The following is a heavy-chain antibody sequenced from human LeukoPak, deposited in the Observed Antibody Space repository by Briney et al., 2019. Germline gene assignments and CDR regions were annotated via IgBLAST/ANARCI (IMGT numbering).Heavy chain of an antibody. J-gene: IGHJ4*02. CDR1: GGSFSGYY. V-gene: IGHV4-34*01. D-gene: IGHD3-22*01. CDR3: ASRYYDSSGYPTYYFDY. CDR2: INHSGST. Sequence: SETLSLTCAVYGGSFSGYYWSWIRQPPGKGLEWIGEINHSGSTNYNPSLKSRVTISVDMSKNQFSLKLSSVTAADTAVYYCASRYYDSSGYPTYYFDYWGQGTLVTVSS.